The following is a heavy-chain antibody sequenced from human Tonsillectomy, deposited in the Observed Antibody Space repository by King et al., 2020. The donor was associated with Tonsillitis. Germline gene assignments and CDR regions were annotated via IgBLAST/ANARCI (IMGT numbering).Heavy chain of an antibody. J-gene: IGHJ4*02. CDR2: IKSKSDGGTI. D-gene: IGHD3-16*02. V-gene: IGHV3-15*01. CDR3: TTGLTGYRSPLYYFDN. CDR1: GFTFTKAW. Sequence: EVQLVESGGGLVQPGGSLRLSCVASGFTFTKAWMTWVRQAQGKGLEWVGRIKSKSDGGTIDYAAPVKGRFTISRDDSKNTLYLQMKSLKTEDTAVYYCTTGLTGYRSPLYYFDNWGQGTRITVSS.